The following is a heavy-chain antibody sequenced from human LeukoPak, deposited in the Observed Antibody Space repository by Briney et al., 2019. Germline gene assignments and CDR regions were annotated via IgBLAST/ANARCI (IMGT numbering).Heavy chain of an antibody. Sequence: PGGSLRLSCTGSGFTVGDYSLSWFRQAPGKGLEWVGFIRSKGYGGTTEYAASVKGRFIISRDDSKSIAYLQVNSLKSDDTGLYYCSRQWEQLPYYFDYWGQGTLVTVSS. CDR3: SRQWEQLPYYFDY. CDR1: GFTVGDYS. CDR2: IRSKGYGGTT. D-gene: IGHD1/OR15-1a*01. V-gene: IGHV3-49*03. J-gene: IGHJ4*02.